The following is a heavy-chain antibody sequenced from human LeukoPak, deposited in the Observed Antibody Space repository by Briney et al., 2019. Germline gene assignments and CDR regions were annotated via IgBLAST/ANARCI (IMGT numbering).Heavy chain of an antibody. V-gene: IGHV3-64D*06. CDR1: GFTFSSYA. J-gene: IGHJ3*02. CDR2: ISSNGGST. CDR3: GRVGGRSKAAKGDAFDI. Sequence: GGSLRLSCSASGFTFSSYAMHWVRQAPGTGLEYVSAISSNGGSTYYADSVKGRFTISRDNSKNTLYLQMSSLRAEDTAVYYCGRVGGRSKAAKGDAFDIWGQGTMVTVSS. D-gene: IGHD6-6*01.